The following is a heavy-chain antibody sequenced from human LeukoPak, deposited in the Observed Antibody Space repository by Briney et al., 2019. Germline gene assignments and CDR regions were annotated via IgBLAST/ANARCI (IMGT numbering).Heavy chain of an antibody. CDR2: IIPIFGTA. D-gene: IGHD2-2*02. CDR1: GYTFSIYA. CDR3: ARDRSPDCSSTSCYTSDY. V-gene: IGHV1-69*13. J-gene: IGHJ4*02. Sequence: ASVKVSCKASGYTFSIYAISWVRQAPGQGLEWMGGIIPIFGTANYAQKFQGRVTITADESTSTAYMELSSLRSEDTAVYYCARDRSPDCSSTSCYTSDYWGQGTLVTVSS.